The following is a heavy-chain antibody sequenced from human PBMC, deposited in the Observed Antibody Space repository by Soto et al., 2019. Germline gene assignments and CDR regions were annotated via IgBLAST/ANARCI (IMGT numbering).Heavy chain of an antibody. Sequence: QVQLVESGGGLVKPGGSLRLSCAASGFTFSDYYMRWIRQPPGKGLEWISYITSSGGTIYYADSVKGRFTISRDNAKNSLYLQMNGLRAEDTAVYYCARDPLHHGSTFDFWGQGTLVTVSS. D-gene: IGHD3-10*01. J-gene: IGHJ4*02. CDR2: ITSSGGTI. V-gene: IGHV3-11*01. CDR3: ARDPLHHGSTFDF. CDR1: GFTFSDYY.